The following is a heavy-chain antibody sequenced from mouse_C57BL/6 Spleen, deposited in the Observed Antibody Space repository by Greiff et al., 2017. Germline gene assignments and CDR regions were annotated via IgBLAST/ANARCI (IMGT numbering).Heavy chain of an antibody. CDR1: GYSFTSYY. CDR2: IYPGSGNT. J-gene: IGHJ4*01. V-gene: IGHV1-66*01. Sequence: QVQLQQSGPELVKPGASVKISCKASGYSFTSYYIHWVKQRPGQGLEWIGWIYPGSGNTKYNEKFKGKATLTADTSSSTAYMQLSSLTSEDSAVYYCVPYCYGSSYDAMDYWGQGTSVTVSS. CDR3: VPYCYGSSYDAMDY. D-gene: IGHD1-1*01.